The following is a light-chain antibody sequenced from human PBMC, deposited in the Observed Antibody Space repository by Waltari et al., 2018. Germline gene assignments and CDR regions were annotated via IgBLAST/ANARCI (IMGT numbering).Light chain of an antibody. V-gene: IGKV1-9*01. Sequence: DIQLTQSPSFVSASVGDRVTITCRASQGINNHFDWYQQRPGKAPNLLIYNTATLQSGVPSSFSGSGSGTEFSLTISSLQPEDSATYYCQQFHSYPLTFGQGTKVEIK. CDR2: NTA. CDR3: QQFHSYPLT. CDR1: QGINNH. J-gene: IGKJ1*01.